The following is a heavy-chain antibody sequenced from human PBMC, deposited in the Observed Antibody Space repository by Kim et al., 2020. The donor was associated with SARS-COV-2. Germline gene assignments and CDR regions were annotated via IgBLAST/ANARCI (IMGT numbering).Heavy chain of an antibody. D-gene: IGHD4-17*01. V-gene: IGHV1-69*13. J-gene: IGHJ5*02. CDR1: GGTFSSYA. Sequence: SVKVSCKASGGTFSSYAISWVRQAPGQGLEWMGGIIPIFGTANYAQKFQGRVTITADESTSTAYMELSSLRSEDTAVYYCAREATVTTSNDGFDPWGQGTLVTVSS. CDR2: IIPIFGTA. CDR3: AREATVTTSNDGFDP.